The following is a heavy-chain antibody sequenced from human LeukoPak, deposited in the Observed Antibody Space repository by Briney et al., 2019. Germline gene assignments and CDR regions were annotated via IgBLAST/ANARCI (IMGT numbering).Heavy chain of an antibody. J-gene: IGHJ4*02. V-gene: IGHV1-69*05. D-gene: IGHD4-17*01. CDR3: ARDMTTVTTGDY. CDR1: GGTFSSYA. CDR2: IIPIFGTA. Sequence: SVKVSCKASGGTFSSYAISWVRQAPGQGLEWMGGIIPIFGTANYAQKFQGRVTITTDESTSTAYMELSSLRSEDTAVYYCARDMTTVTTGDYWGQGTLVTVSS.